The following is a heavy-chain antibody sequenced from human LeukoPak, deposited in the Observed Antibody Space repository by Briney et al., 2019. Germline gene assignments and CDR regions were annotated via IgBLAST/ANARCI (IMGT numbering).Heavy chain of an antibody. CDR1: GFTFSSYA. V-gene: IGHV3-7*01. CDR3: ARENWYRFDP. J-gene: IGHJ5*02. Sequence: HPGGSLRLSCAASGFTFSSYAMSWVRQAPGKGLEWVAKIQQDGSGEEYVDSVKGRFTISRDNAKNSLYLQMNSLRVEDTGVYYCARENWYRFDPWGQGTLVTVSS. CDR2: IQQDGSGE. D-gene: IGHD1-1*01.